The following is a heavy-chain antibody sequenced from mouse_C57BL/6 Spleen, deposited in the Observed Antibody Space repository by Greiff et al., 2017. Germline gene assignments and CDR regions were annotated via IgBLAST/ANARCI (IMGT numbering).Heavy chain of an antibody. J-gene: IGHJ2*01. V-gene: IGHV1-54*01. Sequence: QVQLQQSGAELVRPGASVKVSCKASGYAFTNYLIEWVKQRPGQGLEWIGVINPGSGGTNYNEKFKGKATLTADKSSSTAYMQLRSLTSEDSAVYFCASIDYGSSYLYFDYWGQGTTRTVSA. CDR1: GYAFTNYL. CDR2: INPGSGGT. D-gene: IGHD1-1*01. CDR3: ASIDYGSSYLYFDY.